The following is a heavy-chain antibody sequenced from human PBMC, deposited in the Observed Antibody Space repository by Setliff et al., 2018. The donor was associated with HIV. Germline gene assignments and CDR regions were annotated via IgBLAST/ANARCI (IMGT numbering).Heavy chain of an antibody. CDR1: GYTFTGYY. CDR2: INPNSGGT. V-gene: IGHV1-2*06. J-gene: IGHJ6*03. CDR3: ARNYYDSSGYRHYYYYYYMDV. Sequence: GASVKVSCKASGYTFTGYYMHWVRQAPGQGLEWMGRINPNSGGTNYAQKFQGRVTMTRDTSISTAYMELRRLRSDDTAVYYCARNYYDSSGYRHYYYYYYMDVWGKGTTVTVSS. D-gene: IGHD3-22*01.